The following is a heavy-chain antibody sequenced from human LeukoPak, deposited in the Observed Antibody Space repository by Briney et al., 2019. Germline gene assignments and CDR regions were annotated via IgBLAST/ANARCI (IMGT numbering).Heavy chain of an antibody. CDR3: ARVLQLEPTFDY. J-gene: IGHJ4*02. CDR1: GYTSNSPD. D-gene: IGHD1-1*01. CDR2: INPNSGGT. Sequence: ASVKVSCKASGYTSNSPDINWVRQAPGQGLEWMGWINPNSGGTNYAQKFQGRVTMTRDTSISTAYMELSRLRSDDTAVYYCARVLQLEPTFDYWGQGTLVTVSS. V-gene: IGHV1-2*02.